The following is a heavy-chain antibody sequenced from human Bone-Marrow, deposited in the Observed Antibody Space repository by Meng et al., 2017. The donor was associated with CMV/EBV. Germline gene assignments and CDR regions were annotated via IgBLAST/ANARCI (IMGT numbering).Heavy chain of an antibody. CDR3: ARDSRYCSGGSCRPGVDY. CDR2: IHYRGTT. D-gene: IGHD2-15*01. Sequence: SDTLSLTCTVSGGSISSYYWSWIRQPPGKGLEWIGYIHYRGTTNYNPPLRSRVTVSADTSKNQFSLKLTSVTAADTAVYYCARDSRYCSGGSCRPGVDYWGQGPLVTVSS. J-gene: IGHJ4*02. CDR1: GGSISSYY. V-gene: IGHV4-59*01.